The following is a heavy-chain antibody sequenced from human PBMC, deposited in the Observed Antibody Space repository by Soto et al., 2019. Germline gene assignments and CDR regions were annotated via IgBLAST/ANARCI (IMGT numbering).Heavy chain of an antibody. V-gene: IGHV4-4*02. CDR2: IFHSGST. CDR1: GDSISSNNW. D-gene: IGHD3-16*02. J-gene: IGHJ4*02. CDR3: ASSQVRGTYQFDY. Sequence: QVHLQESGPGLVKPSGTLSLTCAVSGDSISSNNWWTWVRQSPGKGLEWIGAIFHSGSTNYNPSLKNRVVISVDKSNNQSSLKLTSVTAVDTAVYFCASSQVRGTYQFDYWGQGILVTVSS.